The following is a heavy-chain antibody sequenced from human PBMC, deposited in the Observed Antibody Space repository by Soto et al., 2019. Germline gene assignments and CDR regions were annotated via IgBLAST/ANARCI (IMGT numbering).Heavy chain of an antibody. Sequence: SVQVSCKASGGTFSSYTISWVRQAPGQGLEWMGKIIPIFGIANYAQKFQGRVTITADKFTSTAYMELSSLRSEYTAVYYCARSGYDILNYYYMDVWGKGTTVTVSS. CDR3: ARSGYDILNYYYMDV. CDR1: GGTFSSYT. V-gene: IGHV1-69*02. CDR2: IIPIFGIA. D-gene: IGHD3-9*01. J-gene: IGHJ6*03.